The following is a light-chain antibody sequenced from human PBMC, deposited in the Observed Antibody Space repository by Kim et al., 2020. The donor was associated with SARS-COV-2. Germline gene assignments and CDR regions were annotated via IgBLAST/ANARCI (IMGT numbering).Light chain of an antibody. CDR1: TSSIGAGYD. V-gene: IGLV1-40*01. Sequence: HRVTISCTGSTSSIGAGYDVHEYQDLPGTAPKLLNYDNNKRPAGVPDRFPRSRSGTSASLAITGLQAEDEADYYCQSYDRSLSGSVFGGGTQLTVL. CDR3: QSYDRSLSGSV. CDR2: DNN. J-gene: IGLJ3*02.